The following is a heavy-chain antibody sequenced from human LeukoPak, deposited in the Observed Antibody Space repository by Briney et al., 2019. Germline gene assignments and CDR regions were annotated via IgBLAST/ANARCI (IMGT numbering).Heavy chain of an antibody. Sequence: GGSLRLSCAASGFTFSNYAMSWLRQAPGKGLEWVSTIGNSGGSTYYADSVKGRFTIARDDPENTLFLQMNSLRAEDTAVYYCARRSGIAVAGAFDYWGQGTLVTVSS. D-gene: IGHD6-19*01. CDR1: GFTFSNYA. CDR2: IGNSGGST. V-gene: IGHV3-23*01. CDR3: ARRSGIAVAGAFDY. J-gene: IGHJ4*02.